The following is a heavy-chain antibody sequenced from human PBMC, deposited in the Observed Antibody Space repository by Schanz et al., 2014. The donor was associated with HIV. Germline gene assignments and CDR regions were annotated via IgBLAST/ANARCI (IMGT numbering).Heavy chain of an antibody. J-gene: IGHJ4*02. Sequence: QVQLVQSGPEVKKPGASVKVSCKASGYTFTGYYMQWVRQAPGQGLEWMGWSNPNSAGTSYAQKFQGRVTMTRDTSISTFYLELGRLRGDDTAVYYCARGRSGYCSGGSCPYGRYYFDYWGQGTLVTVSS. D-gene: IGHD2-15*01. CDR3: ARGRSGYCSGGSCPYGRYYFDY. V-gene: IGHV1-2*02. CDR2: SNPNSAGT. CDR1: GYTFTGYY.